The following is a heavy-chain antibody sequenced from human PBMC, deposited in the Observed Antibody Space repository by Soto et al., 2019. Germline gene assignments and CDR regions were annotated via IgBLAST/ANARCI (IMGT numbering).Heavy chain of an antibody. J-gene: IGHJ6*03. Sequence: SETLSLTCAVYDGSFSGYYWSWIRQPPGKGLEWIGEINHSGSTNYNPSLKSRVTISVDTSKNQFSLKLSSVTAADTAVYYCASGLVVVAATIGYYMDVWGKGTTVTVSS. V-gene: IGHV4-34*01. CDR3: ASGLVVVAATIGYYMDV. D-gene: IGHD2-15*01. CDR1: DGSFSGYY. CDR2: INHSGST.